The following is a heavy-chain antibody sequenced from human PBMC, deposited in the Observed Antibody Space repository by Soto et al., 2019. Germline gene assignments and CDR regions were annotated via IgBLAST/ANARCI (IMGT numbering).Heavy chain of an antibody. D-gene: IGHD1-26*01. J-gene: IGHJ6*02. V-gene: IGHV3-53*01. Sequence: GGSLRLSCAASGFTVSSNYMSWVRQAPGKGLEWVSVIYSGGSTYYADSVKGRFTISRDNSKNTLYLQMNSLRAEDTAVYYREYLGSYYYYGMDVWGQGTTVTVSS. CDR1: GFTVSSNY. CDR2: IYSGGST. CDR3: EYLGSYYYYGMDV.